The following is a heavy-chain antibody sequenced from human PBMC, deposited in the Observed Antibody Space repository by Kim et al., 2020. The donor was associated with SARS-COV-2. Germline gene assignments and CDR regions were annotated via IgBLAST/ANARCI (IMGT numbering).Heavy chain of an antibody. Sequence: RVTISVDTSKNQFSLKLSSVTAADTAVYYCARSARGDILTGYYIYWYFDLWGRGTLVTVSS. J-gene: IGHJ2*01. V-gene: IGHV4-59*01. CDR3: ARSARGDILTGYYIYWYFDL. D-gene: IGHD3-9*01.